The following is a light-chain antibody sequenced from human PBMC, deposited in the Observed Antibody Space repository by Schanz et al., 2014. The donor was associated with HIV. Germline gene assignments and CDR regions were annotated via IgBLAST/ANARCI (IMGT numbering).Light chain of an antibody. J-gene: IGKJ1*01. V-gene: IGKV3-20*01. CDR1: HSLTSSY. CDR2: GVS. Sequence: EIVLTQSPGTLSLSPGERVTLSCRASHSLTSSYLAWYQQKPGQAPRLLIYGVSSRATGIPDRFSGSGSGTEFTLTISSLQSDDFAIYYCQQYNRWWTFGQGTKVEMK. CDR3: QQYNRWWT.